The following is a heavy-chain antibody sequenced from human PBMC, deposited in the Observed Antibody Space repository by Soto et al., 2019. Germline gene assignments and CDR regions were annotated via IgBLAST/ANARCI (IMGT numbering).Heavy chain of an antibody. D-gene: IGHD3-10*01. CDR3: ATSKGQGTMAREYFDY. CDR2: IYYSGST. V-gene: IGHV4-31*03. J-gene: IGHJ4*02. CDR1: GGSISSGGYY. Sequence: SETLSLTCTVSGGSISSGGYYWSWIRQHPGKGLEWIGYIYYSGSTYYNPSLKSRVTISVDTSKNQFSLKLSSVTAADTAVYYCATSKGQGTMAREYFDYWGQGTLVTVSS.